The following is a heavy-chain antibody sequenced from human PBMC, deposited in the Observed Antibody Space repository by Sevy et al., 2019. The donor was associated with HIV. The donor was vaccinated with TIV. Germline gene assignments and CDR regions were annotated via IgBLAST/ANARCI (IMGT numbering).Heavy chain of an antibody. Sequence: SETLSLTRTVSGGSISSSSYYWGWIRQPPGKGLEWIGSIYYSGSTYYNPSLKSRVTISVDTSKNQFSLKLSSVTAADTAVYYCARLDSNRYYYYGMDVWGQGTTVTVSS. CDR3: ARLDSNRYYYYGMDV. J-gene: IGHJ6*02. CDR2: IYYSGST. V-gene: IGHV4-39*01. CDR1: GGSISSSSYY. D-gene: IGHD4-4*01.